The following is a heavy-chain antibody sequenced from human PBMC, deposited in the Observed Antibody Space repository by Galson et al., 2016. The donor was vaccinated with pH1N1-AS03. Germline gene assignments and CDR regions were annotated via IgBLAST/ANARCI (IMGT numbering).Heavy chain of an antibody. D-gene: IGHD1-1*01. V-gene: IGHV3-23*01. CDR2: TSSSGGST. CDR1: GFTFTDFA. J-gene: IGHJ6*02. CDR3: AKDRNDYRLHYFSGSDV. Sequence: SLRLSCAVSGFTFTDFAVSWVRQAPGRGLEWVSATSSSGGSTYYAESVKGRFTISRDYSKNTVDLQMNSLRAADTAVYYCAKDRNDYRLHYFSGSDVWGQGTTVIVSS.